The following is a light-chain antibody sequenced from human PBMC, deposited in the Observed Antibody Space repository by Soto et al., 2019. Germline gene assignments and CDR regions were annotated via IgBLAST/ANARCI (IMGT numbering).Light chain of an antibody. V-gene: IGKV2-28*01. Sequence: DVVMTQSPLSLPVTPGESASISCRSSQSLLGSNGYNYLDWYVQKPGRSPQLLISLASNRASGVPDRFSGSGSGTDFTLKISRVEAEDVGVYHCMQALQGPPTFGQGTKVDIK. CDR2: LAS. CDR1: QSLLGSNGYNY. CDR3: MQALQGPPT. J-gene: IGKJ1*01.